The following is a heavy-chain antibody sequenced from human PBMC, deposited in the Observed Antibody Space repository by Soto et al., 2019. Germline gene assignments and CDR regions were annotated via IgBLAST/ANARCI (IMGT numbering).Heavy chain of an antibody. Sequence: SETLSLTCTVSGGSISSGDYYWSWIRQPPGKGLEWIGYIYYSGSTYYNPSLRSRVTISVDTSKNQFSLKLSSVTAADTAVYYCARGATGYFQHWGQGTLVTVSS. CDR3: ARGATGYFQH. J-gene: IGHJ1*01. V-gene: IGHV4-30-4*01. D-gene: IGHD5-12*01. CDR2: IYYSGST. CDR1: GGSISSGDYY.